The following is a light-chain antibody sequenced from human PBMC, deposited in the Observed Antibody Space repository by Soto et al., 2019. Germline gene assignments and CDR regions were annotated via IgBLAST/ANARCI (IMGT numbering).Light chain of an antibody. V-gene: IGKV3-15*01. CDR1: QSVSSN. CDR2: GAF. Sequence: EIVMTQSPVTLSVSPVERVTLSCRASQSVSSNLAWYQQKPGQAPSLLIYGAFTRATGIPARFSGTGSGTEFTLTITSLQSEDFAVYYCQQYNNWPITFGQGTRLEIK. J-gene: IGKJ5*01. CDR3: QQYNNWPIT.